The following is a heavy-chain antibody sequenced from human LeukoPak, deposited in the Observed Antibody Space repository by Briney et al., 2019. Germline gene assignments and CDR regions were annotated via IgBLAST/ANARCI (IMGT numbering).Heavy chain of an antibody. Sequence: GGSLRLSCAASGFTFSRYPMHWVRQAPGKGLEWVAVLSFDGTDKHYADSVKGRFTISRDNSKNKLYLQMNSLRAEDTAVYFCARVRYYGSGTYFFDYWGQGTLVTVSS. J-gene: IGHJ4*02. CDR3: ARVRYYGSGTYFFDY. V-gene: IGHV3-30*14. CDR2: LSFDGTDK. D-gene: IGHD3-10*01. CDR1: GFTFSRYP.